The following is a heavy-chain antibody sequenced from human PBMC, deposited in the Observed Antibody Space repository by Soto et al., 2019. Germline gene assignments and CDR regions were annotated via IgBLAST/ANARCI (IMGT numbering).Heavy chain of an antibody. D-gene: IGHD6-19*01. CDR3: ATTLRPGVAVAEDYQYYYGMDV. Sequence: QVQLVQSGAEVKKPGSSVNVSCKTSGDTFSDYAISWVREAPGQGLEWMGGFLPIFRSANYAQKFQDRVTIPADESTGTSYMEVSSLRPQDTAVYYCATTLRPGVAVAEDYQYYYGMDVWGQGTSVTVSS. V-gene: IGHV1-69*01. CDR2: FLPIFRSA. CDR1: GDTFSDYA. J-gene: IGHJ6*02.